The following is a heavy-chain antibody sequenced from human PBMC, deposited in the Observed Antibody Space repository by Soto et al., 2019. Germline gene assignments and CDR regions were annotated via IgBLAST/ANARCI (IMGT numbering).Heavy chain of an antibody. CDR1: GSSIGSYH. V-gene: IGHV4-59*01. Sequence: PSETLSLTCTVSGSSIGSYHWNWIRQSPGRGLEWIGNIYYSGTTNYNPSLKSRVVISVDTSNNQFSLRLSSATVADTAVYYCARDEYGIMVRGVIGYYYYYGMDVWGQGTTVTVSS. D-gene: IGHD3-10*01. CDR3: ARDEYGIMVRGVIGYYYYYGMDV. J-gene: IGHJ6*02. CDR2: IYYSGTT.